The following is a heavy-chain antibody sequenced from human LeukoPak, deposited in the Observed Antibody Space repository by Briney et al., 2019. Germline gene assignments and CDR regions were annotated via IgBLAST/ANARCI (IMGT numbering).Heavy chain of an antibody. D-gene: IGHD2-2*01. CDR2: ISYDGSNK. Sequence: GGSLRLSCAASGFTFSSYAMHWVRQAPGKGLEWVAVISYDGSNKYYADSVKGRFTISRDNSKNTLYLQMNSLRAEDTAVYYCARTYCSSTSCYDRRAFDIWGQGRMVTVSS. CDR1: GFTFSSYA. CDR3: ARTYCSSTSCYDRRAFDI. J-gene: IGHJ3*02. V-gene: IGHV3-30-3*01.